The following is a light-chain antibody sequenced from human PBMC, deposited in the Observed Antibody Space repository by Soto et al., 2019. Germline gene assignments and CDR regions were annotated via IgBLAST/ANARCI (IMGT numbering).Light chain of an antibody. CDR2: EVS. Sequence: QSALTQPASVSGSPGQSITFSCTGTSSDIGGYNSVSWYQQHPGKVPKLMIYEVSNRPSGVSNRCSGSKSGNTASLTISGLQAEDEADYYCSSYTSSSTVVFGGGTKLTVL. V-gene: IGLV2-14*01. CDR1: SSDIGGYNS. J-gene: IGLJ2*01. CDR3: SSYTSSSTVV.